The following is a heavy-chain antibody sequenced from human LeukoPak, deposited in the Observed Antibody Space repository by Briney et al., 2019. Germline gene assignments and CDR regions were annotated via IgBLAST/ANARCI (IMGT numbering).Heavy chain of an antibody. Sequence: SETLSLTCTVSGGSISSYYWSWIRQPAGKGLEWIGRIYTSGSTNYKPSLKSRVTMSVDTSKNQFSLKLSTVTAADTAVYYCARDRSRSSTSLKNWFDPWGQGTLVTVSS. V-gene: IGHV4-4*07. D-gene: IGHD2-2*01. CDR3: ARDRSRSSTSLKNWFDP. J-gene: IGHJ5*02. CDR1: GGSISSYY. CDR2: IYTSGST.